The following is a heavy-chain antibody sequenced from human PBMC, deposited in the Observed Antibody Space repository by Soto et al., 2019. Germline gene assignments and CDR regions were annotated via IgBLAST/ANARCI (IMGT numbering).Heavy chain of an antibody. Sequence: EVQLVESGGGLVQPGGSLRLSCAASGFTFSSYDMHWVRQATGKGLEWVSAIGTAGDTYYPGSVKGRFTISRENAKNSLYLQMSSLRDEDTAVYHCARVRLGELSLEYWGQGTLVTVSS. CDR3: ARVRLGELSLEY. V-gene: IGHV3-13*01. CDR1: GFTFSSYD. CDR2: IGTAGDT. J-gene: IGHJ4*02. D-gene: IGHD3-16*02.